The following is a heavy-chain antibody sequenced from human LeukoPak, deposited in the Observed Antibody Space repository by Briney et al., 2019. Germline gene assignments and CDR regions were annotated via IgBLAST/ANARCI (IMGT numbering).Heavy chain of an antibody. J-gene: IGHJ1*01. CDR3: ARVGATGTVTMELDL. V-gene: IGHV3-30*04. Sequence: PGGSLRLSCVASAFPLAAYSLHWVRQAPGKGLEWVALMSFDGSFENFADSVKGRFTISRDTARNTLYLHMGSLGVEDSAVYYCARVGATGTVTMELDLWGQGALVTVSS. CDR1: AFPLAAYS. CDR2: MSFDGSFE. D-gene: IGHD1-7*01.